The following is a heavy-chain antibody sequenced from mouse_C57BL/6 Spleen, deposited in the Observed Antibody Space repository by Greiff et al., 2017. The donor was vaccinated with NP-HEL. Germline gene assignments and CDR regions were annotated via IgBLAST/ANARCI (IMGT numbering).Heavy chain of an antibody. V-gene: IGHV1-55*01. CDR1: GYTFTSYW. CDR3: ARKEVYDYEDYFDY. CDR2: IYPGSGST. J-gene: IGHJ2*01. D-gene: IGHD2-4*01. Sequence: QVQLQQPGAELVKPGASVKMSCKASGYTFTSYWITWVKQRPGQGLEWIGDIYPGSGSTNYNEKFKSKATLTVDTSSSTAYMQLSSLTSEDSAVYYCARKEVYDYEDYFDYWGQGTTLTVSS.